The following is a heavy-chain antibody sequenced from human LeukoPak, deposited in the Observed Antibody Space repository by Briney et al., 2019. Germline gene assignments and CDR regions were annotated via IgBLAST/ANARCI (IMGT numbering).Heavy chain of an antibody. CDR2: ISGSGGST. J-gene: IGHJ6*03. CDR3: AKAGVATTKAVYYYYYMDV. CDR1: GFTFSSYG. Sequence: GGSLRLSCAASGFTFSSYGMSWVRQAPGKGLEWVSAISGSGGSTYYADSVKGRFTISRDNSKNTLYLQMNSLRAEDTAVYYCAKAGVATTKAVYYYYYMDVWGKGTTVTVSS. V-gene: IGHV3-23*01. D-gene: IGHD5-12*01.